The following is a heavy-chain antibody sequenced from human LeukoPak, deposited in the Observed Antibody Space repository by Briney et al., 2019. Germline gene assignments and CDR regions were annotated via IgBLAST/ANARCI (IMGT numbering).Heavy chain of an antibody. V-gene: IGHV1-2*02. CDR3: ARDGGGISSGWSPLDKRRQIRQKMTN. CDR2: INPNSGGT. J-gene: IGHJ4*02. Sequence: EASVKVSCKASGYTFTGYYIHWVRQAPGQGLEWMGWINPNSGGTNYAQKLQGRVTMTGDTSISTAYMELSRLRSDDTAVYYCARDGGGISSGWSPLDKRRQIRQKMTNWGQGTLVTVSS. D-gene: IGHD6-19*01. CDR1: GYTFTGYY.